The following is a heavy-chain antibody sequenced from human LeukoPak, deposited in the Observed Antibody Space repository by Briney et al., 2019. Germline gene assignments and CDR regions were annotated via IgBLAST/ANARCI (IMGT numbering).Heavy chain of an antibody. Sequence: PSETLSLTCTVSGGSISSYYWSWIRRPAGKGLEWSGRIHTSGSTNYNPSLKSRVTMSVDTSKNQFSLKLSSVTAADTAVYYCARDIGGVSSSWYGSPQYYYYMDVWGKGTTVTISS. CDR3: ARDIGGVSSSWYGSPQYYYYMDV. D-gene: IGHD6-13*01. CDR1: GGSISSYY. J-gene: IGHJ6*03. V-gene: IGHV4-4*07. CDR2: IHTSGST.